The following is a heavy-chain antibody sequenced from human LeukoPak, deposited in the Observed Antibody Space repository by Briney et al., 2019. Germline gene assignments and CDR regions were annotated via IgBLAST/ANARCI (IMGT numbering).Heavy chain of an antibody. CDR2: IYPGDSDT. CDR3: ARQKAYCGGDCYTIDY. Sequence: GESLKISCKGSGYSFTSYWIDWVRQMPGKGLEWMGIIYPGDSDTRYSPSFQGQVTISADKSISTAYLQWSSLKASDTAMYYCARQKAYCGGDCYTIDYWGQGTLVTVSS. D-gene: IGHD2-21*02. V-gene: IGHV5-51*01. J-gene: IGHJ4*02. CDR1: GYSFTSYW.